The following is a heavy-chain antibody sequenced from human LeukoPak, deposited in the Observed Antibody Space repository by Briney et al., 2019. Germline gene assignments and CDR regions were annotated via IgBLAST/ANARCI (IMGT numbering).Heavy chain of an antibody. J-gene: IGHJ6*02. D-gene: IGHD4-11*01. CDR2: IYYGGST. CDR1: GGSISSYY. V-gene: IGHV4-59*01. CDR3: ARVAGSNYYSYGMDV. Sequence: SETLSLTCTVSGGSISSYYWSWIRQPPGKGLEWIGYIYYGGSTTYNPSLRSRVTISVDTSKNQFSLKLSSVAAADTAVYYCARVAGSNYYSYGMDVWGQGTTVTVSS.